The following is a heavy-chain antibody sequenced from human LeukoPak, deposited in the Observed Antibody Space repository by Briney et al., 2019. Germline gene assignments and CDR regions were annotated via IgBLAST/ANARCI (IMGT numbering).Heavy chain of an antibody. D-gene: IGHD2-15*01. J-gene: IGHJ1*01. CDR3: AKELDCSGGSCYSYFQH. CDR2: ISGSGGST. Sequence: GGSLRLSCAASGFTFSSYAMSWVRQAPGKGLEWVSAISGSGGSTYYADSVKGRFTISRDNSKNTLYLQMNSLRAEDTAVYYCAKELDCSGGSCYSYFQHWGQGTLVTVSS. CDR1: GFTFSSYA. V-gene: IGHV3-23*01.